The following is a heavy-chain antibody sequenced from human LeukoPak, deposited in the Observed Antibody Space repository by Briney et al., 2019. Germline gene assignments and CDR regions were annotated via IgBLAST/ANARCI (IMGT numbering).Heavy chain of an antibody. CDR2: IYYSGST. CDR1: GGSISSSSYY. J-gene: IGHJ3*02. CDR3: ALANWGSGDAFDI. Sequence: KPSETLSLTCTVSGGSISSSSYYWGWIRQPPGKGLEWIGSIYYSGSTYYNPSLKSRVTISVDTSKNQFSLKLSSVTAADTAVYYCALANWGSGDAFDIWGQGTMVTVSS. V-gene: IGHV4-39*01. D-gene: IGHD7-27*01.